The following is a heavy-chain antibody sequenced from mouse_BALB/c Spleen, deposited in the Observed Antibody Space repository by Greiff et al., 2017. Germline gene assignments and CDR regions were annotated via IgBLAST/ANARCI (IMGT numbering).Heavy chain of an antibody. J-gene: IGHJ3*01. Sequence: VQLQQSGAELVRPGTSVKVSCKASGYAFTNYLIEWVKQRPGQGLEWIGVINPGSGGTNYNEKFKGKATLTADKSSSTAYMQLSSLTSDDSAVYFCARLRRFAYWGQGTLVTVSA. CDR1: GYAFTNYL. D-gene: IGHD2-12*01. V-gene: IGHV1-54*01. CDR2: INPGSGGT. CDR3: ARLRRFAY.